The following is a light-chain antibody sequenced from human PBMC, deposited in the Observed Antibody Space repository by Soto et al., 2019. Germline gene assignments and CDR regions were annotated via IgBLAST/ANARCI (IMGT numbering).Light chain of an antibody. CDR1: STKIGAGYD. CDR3: QSYDSSLSGSSV. CDR2: GNS. Sequence: CVRTQAPAGLRGPRERVASPLTRGSTKIGAGYDVHWYQQLPGTAPKLLIYGNSNRPSGVPDRFSGSKSGTSASLAITGLQAEDEADYYCQSYDSSLSGSSVFATGIKVNV. V-gene: IGLV1-40*01. J-gene: IGLJ1*01.